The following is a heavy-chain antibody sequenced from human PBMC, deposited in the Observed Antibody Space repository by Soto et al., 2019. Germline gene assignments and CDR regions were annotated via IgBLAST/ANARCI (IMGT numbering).Heavy chain of an antibody. V-gene: IGHV3-23*01. Sequence: PGGALRPSCAASGFTLFRHALSWGRPAPGKGLEWVSTFTNYGATYYADSVKGRFTIARDNSKNTLYLQMNSLRAEDTAVYYCAREFASGSPNYDYWGLGTLVTVSS. CDR1: GFTLFRHA. CDR3: AREFASGSPNYDY. J-gene: IGHJ4*02. D-gene: IGHD3-10*01. CDR2: FTNYGAT.